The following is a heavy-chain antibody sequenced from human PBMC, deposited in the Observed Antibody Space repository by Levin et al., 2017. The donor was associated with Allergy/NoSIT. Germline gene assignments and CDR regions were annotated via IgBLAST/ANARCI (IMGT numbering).Heavy chain of an antibody. V-gene: IGHV1-46*01. CDR2: INPSGGST. Sequence: ASVKVSCKASGYTFTSYYMHWVRQAPGQGLEWMGIINPSGGSTSYAQKFQGRVTMTRDTSTSTVYMELSSLRSEDTAVDYCARGSDTAMVPYYFDYWGQGTLVTVSS. J-gene: IGHJ4*02. D-gene: IGHD5-18*01. CDR3: ARGSDTAMVPYYFDY. CDR1: GYTFTSYY.